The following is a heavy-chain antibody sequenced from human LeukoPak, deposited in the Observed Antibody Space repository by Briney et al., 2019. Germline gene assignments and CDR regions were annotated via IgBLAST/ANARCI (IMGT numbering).Heavy chain of an antibody. V-gene: IGHV3-48*01. CDR3: ARALWFGETFPAY. D-gene: IGHD3-10*01. CDR1: GLTISSYS. Sequence: PGGSLRLSCAASGLTISSYSMNWVRQAPGKGLQWVSYISSSSSTIYYADSVKGRFTISRGNAKNSLYLQMNSLRAEDTAVYCARALWFGETFPAYWGQGTLVTVSS. J-gene: IGHJ4*02. CDR2: ISSSSSTI.